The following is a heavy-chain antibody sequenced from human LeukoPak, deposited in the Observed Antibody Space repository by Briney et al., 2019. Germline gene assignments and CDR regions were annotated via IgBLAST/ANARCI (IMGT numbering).Heavy chain of an antibody. D-gene: IGHD5-18*01. J-gene: IGHJ4*02. Sequence: GESLNISCKGSGYIFTSYWIGWVRQMPGKGLEWMGIVYPGDSDTRYSPSFQGQVTISADKSISTAYLQWSSLKASDTAMYYCARLPHGYSYGHVDYWGQGTLVTVSS. CDR2: VYPGDSDT. V-gene: IGHV5-51*03. CDR1: GYIFTSYW. CDR3: ARLPHGYSYGHVDY.